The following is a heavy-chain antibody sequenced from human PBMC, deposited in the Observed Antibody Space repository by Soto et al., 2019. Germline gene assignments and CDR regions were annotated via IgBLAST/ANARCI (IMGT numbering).Heavy chain of an antibody. CDR1: GYTFINYH. V-gene: IGHV1-18*01. CDR2: INTYNGMT. Sequence: QVQLVQSGGEVKKPGASVTVSCKASGYTFINYHITWVRQAPGQGLEWMAWINTYNGMTDYAQRFQGRVTMTRDTSTSTAYMELRNLGSDDTAVSFCAKSPRGEMATDWGQGTLVTVS. D-gene: IGHD5-12*01. CDR3: AKSPRGEMATD. J-gene: IGHJ4*02.